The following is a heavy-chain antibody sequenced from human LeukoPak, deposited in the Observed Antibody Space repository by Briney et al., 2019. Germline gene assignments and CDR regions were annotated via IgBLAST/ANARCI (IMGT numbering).Heavy chain of an antibody. Sequence: SETLSLTCAVYGGSFSGYYWSWVRQPPGKGLEWVGEINHSGSTNYNPSLKRRVTISVDTSKNQFSLKLSSVTAADTAVYYCARAGRGYSYGYHFGYWGQGTLVTVSS. CDR1: GGSFSGYY. CDR2: INHSGST. J-gene: IGHJ4*02. V-gene: IGHV4-34*01. D-gene: IGHD5-18*01. CDR3: ARAGRGYSYGYHFGY.